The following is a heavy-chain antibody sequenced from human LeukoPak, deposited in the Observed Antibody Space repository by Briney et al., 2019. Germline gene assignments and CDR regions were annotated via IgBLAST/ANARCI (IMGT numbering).Heavy chain of an antibody. D-gene: IGHD3-16*01. J-gene: IGHJ5*02. Sequence: SETLSLTCTVSGGSISSYYWSWIRQPPGKGLEWIGYIYYSGSTNYNPSLKSRVTISVDTSKNQFFLKLSSVTAADTAGYYCARSLGYNWFDPWGQGTLVTVSS. CDR2: IYYSGST. V-gene: IGHV4-59*01. CDR1: GGSISSYY. CDR3: ARSLGYNWFDP.